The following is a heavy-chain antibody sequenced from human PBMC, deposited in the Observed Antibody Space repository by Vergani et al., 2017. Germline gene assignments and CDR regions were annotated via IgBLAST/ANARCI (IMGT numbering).Heavy chain of an antibody. D-gene: IGHD4/OR15-4a*01. Sequence: QMQLVQSGPEVKKPGTSVKVSCKASGFTFTSSAMQWVRQARGQRLGWIGWIVVGSGNTNSAQKFQERVTITRDMATSTAYMELSSLRSEDTAVYSCAAEPQGYGATPYYDYGMDVWGQGTTVTVSS. CDR3: AAEPQGYGATPYYDYGMDV. V-gene: IGHV1-58*02. J-gene: IGHJ6*02. CDR2: IVVGSGNT. CDR1: GFTFTSSA.